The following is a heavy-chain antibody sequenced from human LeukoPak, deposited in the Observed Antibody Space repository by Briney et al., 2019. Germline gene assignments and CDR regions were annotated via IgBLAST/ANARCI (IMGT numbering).Heavy chain of an antibody. V-gene: IGHV1-69*05. D-gene: IGHD6-13*01. Sequence: SVKVSCKASGGTFSSYAIRWVRQAPGQGLEWMGRIIPIFGTANYAQKFQGRVTITTDESTSTAYMELSSLRSEDTAVYYCARDQGIAAAGSPLFDYWGQGTLVTVSS. J-gene: IGHJ4*02. CDR1: GGTFSSYA. CDR3: ARDQGIAAAGSPLFDY. CDR2: IIPIFGTA.